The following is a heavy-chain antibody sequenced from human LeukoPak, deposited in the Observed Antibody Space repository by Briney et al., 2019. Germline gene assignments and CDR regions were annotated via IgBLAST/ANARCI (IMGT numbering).Heavy chain of an antibody. J-gene: IGHJ4*02. Sequence: PGGSLRLSCVASGFTFSSYTMNWVRQAPGKGLEWVSSISGTTPYIYYVDSLKGRFTISRDNAKNSLFLQMDGLRAEDTAMYYCAREYGSLNDYWGQGTLVTVSS. D-gene: IGHD3-16*02. CDR3: AREYGSLNDY. CDR2: ISGTTPYI. V-gene: IGHV3-21*04. CDR1: GFTFSSYT.